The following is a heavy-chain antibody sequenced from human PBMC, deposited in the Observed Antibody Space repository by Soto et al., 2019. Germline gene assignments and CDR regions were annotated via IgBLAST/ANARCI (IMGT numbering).Heavy chain of an antibody. CDR1: GFSFSSYG. CDR3: ARDTVTTFWDYYYYYGMDV. D-gene: IGHD4-17*01. Sequence: PGGSLRLSCAASGFSFSSYGMHWVRQAPGKGLEWVAVIWYDGSNKYYADSVKGRFTISRDNSKNTLYLQMNSLRAEDTAVYYCARDTVTTFWDYYYYYGMDVWGQGTTVTVSS. J-gene: IGHJ6*02. V-gene: IGHV3-33*01. CDR2: IWYDGSNK.